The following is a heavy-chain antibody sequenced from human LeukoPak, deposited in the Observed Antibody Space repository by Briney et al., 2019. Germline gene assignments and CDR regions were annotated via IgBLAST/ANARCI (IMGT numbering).Heavy chain of an antibody. V-gene: IGHV3-20*04. J-gene: IGHJ4*02. CDR2: INWNGGST. Sequence: PGGSLRLSCAASGFTFDDYGMSWVRQAPGKGLEWVSGINWNGGSTGYADSVKGRFTISRDNAKNSLYLQMNSLRAEDTAVYYCAKDMDTAMVFDYWGQGTLVTVSS. D-gene: IGHD5-18*01. CDR1: GFTFDDYG. CDR3: AKDMDTAMVFDY.